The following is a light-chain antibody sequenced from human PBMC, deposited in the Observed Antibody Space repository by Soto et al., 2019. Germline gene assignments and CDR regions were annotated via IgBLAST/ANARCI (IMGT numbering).Light chain of an antibody. J-gene: IGKJ2*02. V-gene: IGKV3-20*01. CDR3: QQDGSSPCT. CDR2: GAS. CDR1: QTVSSSY. Sequence: ELVLTQSPGTLSLSPGERATLSCRASQTVSSSYLAWYRQKPGQAPRLLIYGASSRATGIPDRVSGSGSGTDFTLTISRLEPEDFAVYYCQQDGSSPCTFGQGTQLEIK.